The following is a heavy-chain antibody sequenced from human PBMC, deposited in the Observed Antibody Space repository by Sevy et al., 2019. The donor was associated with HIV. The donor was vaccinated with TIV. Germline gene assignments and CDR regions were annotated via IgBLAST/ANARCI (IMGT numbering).Heavy chain of an antibody. V-gene: IGHV3-21*01. CDR3: ARDMGGHGDYHFDY. J-gene: IGHJ4*02. CDR2: ISSSSSYI. Sequence: GGSLRLSCAASGFTFSSYSMNWVRQAPGKGLEWVSSISSSSSYIYYADSVKGRFTISRDNAKNSLYLQMNSLRAEDTAVYYCARDMGGHGDYHFDYWVQGTLVTVSS. D-gene: IGHD4-17*01. CDR1: GFTFSSYS.